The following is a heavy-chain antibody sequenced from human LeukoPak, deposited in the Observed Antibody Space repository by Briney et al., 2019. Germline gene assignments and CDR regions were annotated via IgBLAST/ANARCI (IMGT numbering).Heavy chain of an antibody. CDR2: ISGSGGST. D-gene: IGHD6-13*01. V-gene: IGHV3-23*01. J-gene: IGHJ4*02. CDR1: GFIFSSYA. Sequence: HSGGSLRLSCAASGFIFSSYAMSWVRQAPGKGLEWVSVISGSGGSTYYADSVKGRFTISRDNSKNTLYLQMNSLRVEDTAVYYCAKDSSSWYVCDFWGQGTLVTVSS. CDR3: AKDSSSWYVCDF.